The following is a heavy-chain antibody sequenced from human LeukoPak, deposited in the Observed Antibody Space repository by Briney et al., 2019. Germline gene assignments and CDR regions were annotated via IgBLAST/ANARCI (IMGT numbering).Heavy chain of an antibody. CDR2: IVVGSGNT. CDR1: GFTFTSSA. CDR3: AADPYCSGGSCWYWFDP. Sequence: ASVKVSCKASGFTFTSSAMQWVRQARGQRLEWIGWIVVGSGNTNYAKKFQERVTITRDMSTSTAYMELSSLRSEDTAVYYCAADPYCSGGSCWYWFDPWGQGTLVTVSS. V-gene: IGHV1-58*02. J-gene: IGHJ5*02. D-gene: IGHD2-15*01.